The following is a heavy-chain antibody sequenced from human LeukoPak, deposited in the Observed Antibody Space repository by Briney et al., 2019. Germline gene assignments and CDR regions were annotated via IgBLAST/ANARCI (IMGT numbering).Heavy chain of an antibody. CDR1: GFTFSSYG. D-gene: IGHD5-24*01. V-gene: IGHV3-30*02. CDR3: ANSRDGYSLMYYFDY. CDR2: IRYDGSNK. Sequence: GGSLRLSCAASGFTFSSYGMHWVRQAPGKGLEWVAFIRYDGSNKYYADSMKGRFTISRDNSKNTLYLQMNSLRAEDTAVYYCANSRDGYSLMYYFDYWGQGTLVTVSS. J-gene: IGHJ4*02.